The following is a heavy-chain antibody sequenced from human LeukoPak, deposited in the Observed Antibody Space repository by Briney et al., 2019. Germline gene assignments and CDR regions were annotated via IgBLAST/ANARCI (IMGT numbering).Heavy chain of an antibody. CDR1: GFTFSTYW. J-gene: IGHJ4*02. Sequence: GGSLRLSCAASGFTFSTYWMSWVRQAPGKGLEWVAIINQDGSQKYYVASVKGRFTISRDNAKNSLYLQMDSLRVEDTAVYRCAKDVAWGRMDLWGQGTLATVSS. CDR2: INQDGSQK. CDR3: AKDVAWGRMDL. V-gene: IGHV3-7*01. D-gene: IGHD3/OR15-3a*01.